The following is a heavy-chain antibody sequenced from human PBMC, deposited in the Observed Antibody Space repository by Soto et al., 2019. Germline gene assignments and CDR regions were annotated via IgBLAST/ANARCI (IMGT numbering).Heavy chain of an antibody. CDR2: INPNSGGT. CDR1: GYTFTGYY. V-gene: IGHV1-2*04. CDR3: ARDLHQLLLSYGMDV. J-gene: IGHJ6*02. D-gene: IGHD2-2*01. Sequence: ASVKVSRKASGYTFTGYYMHWVRQAPGQGLEWMGWINPNSGGTNYAQKFQGWVTMTRDTSISTAYMELSRLRSDDTAVYYCARDLHQLLLSYGMDVWGQGTTVTVSS.